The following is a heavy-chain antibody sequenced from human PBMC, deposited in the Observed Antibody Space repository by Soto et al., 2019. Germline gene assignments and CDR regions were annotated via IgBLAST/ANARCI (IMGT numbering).Heavy chain of an antibody. V-gene: IGHV3-30*18. CDR3: ANDRRVRGCNGMDV. CDR1: GFTFTSYG. CDR2: ISYDGGNK. Sequence: QVQLVESGGGVVQPGRSLRLSCAASGFTFTSYGMHWVRQAPGKGLEWVAVISYDGGNKDYADSVKGRFTISRDNSKNTLYLQMNSLRAEDTAVYYCANDRRVRGCNGMDVWGHGTTVTVSS. D-gene: IGHD3-10*01. J-gene: IGHJ6*02.